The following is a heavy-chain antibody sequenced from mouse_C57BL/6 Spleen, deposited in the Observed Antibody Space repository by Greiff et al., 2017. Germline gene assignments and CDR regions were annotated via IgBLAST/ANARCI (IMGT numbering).Heavy chain of an antibody. Sequence: EVQRVESGPGLVKPSQSLSLTCSVTGYSITSGYYWNWIRQFPGNKLEWMGYISYDGSNNYNPSLKNRISITRDTSKNQFFLTLNSVTTEDTATYYCAREEIYYGYDRGPFDYWGQGTTLTVSS. CDR1: GYSITSGYY. D-gene: IGHD2-2*01. V-gene: IGHV3-6*01. CDR2: ISYDGSN. CDR3: AREEIYYGYDRGPFDY. J-gene: IGHJ2*01.